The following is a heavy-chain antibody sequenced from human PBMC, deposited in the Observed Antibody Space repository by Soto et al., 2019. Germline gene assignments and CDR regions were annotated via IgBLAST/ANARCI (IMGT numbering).Heavy chain of an antibody. CDR3: ARGDSTDCSNGVCSFFYNHDMDV. V-gene: IGHV1-2*04. CDR1: GYSFTDYH. D-gene: IGHD2-8*01. J-gene: IGHJ4*02. Sequence: ASVKVSCKASGYSFTDYHIHWVRQAPGQGLEWLGRINPKSGGTSTAQKFQGWVTMTTDTSISTASMELTRLTSDDTAIYYCARGDSTDCSNGVCSFFYNHDMDVWGQGALVTVSS. CDR2: INPKSGGT.